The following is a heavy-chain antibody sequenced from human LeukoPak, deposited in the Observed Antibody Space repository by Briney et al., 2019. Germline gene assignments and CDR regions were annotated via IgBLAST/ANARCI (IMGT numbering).Heavy chain of an antibody. D-gene: IGHD5-18*01. CDR3: ARSPVDTAMVTAYYFDY. Sequence: SVKVSCKASGGTFSSYAISWVRQAPGQGPEWMGRIIPILGIANYAQKFQGRVTITADKSTSTAYMELSSLRSEDTAVYYCARSPVDTAMVTAYYFDYWGQGTLVTVSS. CDR2: IIPILGIA. J-gene: IGHJ4*02. CDR1: GGTFSSYA. V-gene: IGHV1-69*04.